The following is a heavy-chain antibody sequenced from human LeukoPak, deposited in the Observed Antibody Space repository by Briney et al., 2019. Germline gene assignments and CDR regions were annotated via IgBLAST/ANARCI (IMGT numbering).Heavy chain of an antibody. Sequence: GASVKVSCKASGYTFSAYGITWVRQAPGQGLEWMAWSSGTGYNMEYAQKFQGRVTMTTDTSTSTAYLELRSLRSDDTAVYYRARSRCSDSTSCYYFFFFDSWGQGSLVTVSS. V-gene: IGHV1-18*01. D-gene: IGHD2-2*01. CDR2: SSGTGYNM. CDR3: ARSRCSDSTSCYYFFFFDS. CDR1: GYTFSAYG. J-gene: IGHJ4*02.